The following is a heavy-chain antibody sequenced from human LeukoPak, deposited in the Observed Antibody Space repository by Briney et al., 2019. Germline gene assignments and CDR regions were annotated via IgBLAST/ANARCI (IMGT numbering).Heavy chain of an antibody. D-gene: IGHD2-8*01. Sequence: GESLKISCKGSGYSFTSYWIGCVRQMPGKGLEWLGIIYPGDSDTRYSPSFHVQVTLSADKSISPAYLQWSGLKASDTAMYYCARGYCTNGVCYWFDPWGQGTLVTVSS. CDR3: ARGYCTNGVCYWFDP. J-gene: IGHJ5*02. CDR2: IYPGDSDT. CDR1: GYSFTSYW. V-gene: IGHV5-51*01.